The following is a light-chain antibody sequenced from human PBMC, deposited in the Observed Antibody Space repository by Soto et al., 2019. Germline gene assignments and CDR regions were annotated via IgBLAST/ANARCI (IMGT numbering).Light chain of an antibody. CDR1: QSVSSSY. CDR2: GAS. V-gene: IGKV3-20*01. CDR3: QQYGSSIVT. Sequence: EIVLTQSPGTLSLSPGERATLSCRARQSVSSSYLAWYQQKPVQAPRLLIYGASSRATGIPDRFRGSGFGTDFTLTISRLEPEDFAVYYCQQYGSSIVTFGQGTRLEIK. J-gene: IGKJ5*01.